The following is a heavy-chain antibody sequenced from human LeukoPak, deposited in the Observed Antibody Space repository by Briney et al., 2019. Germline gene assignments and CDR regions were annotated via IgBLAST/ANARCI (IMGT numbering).Heavy chain of an antibody. CDR2: TSGSGGTT. CDR3: ARDLSYAFDI. J-gene: IGHJ3*02. D-gene: IGHD2/OR15-2a*01. Sequence: GGSLRLSCVVSGFTFSSYAMSWVRQAPGKGLEWVSATSGSGGTTCYADSVKGRFTISRDNSKNTLYLQMNSLRDDDTAVYYCARDLSYAFDIWGQGTMVTVSS. CDR1: GFTFSSYA. V-gene: IGHV3-23*01.